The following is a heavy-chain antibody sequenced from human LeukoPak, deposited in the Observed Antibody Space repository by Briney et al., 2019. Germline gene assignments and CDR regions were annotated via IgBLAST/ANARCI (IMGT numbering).Heavy chain of an antibody. CDR2: ISGSGGST. Sequence: PGGSLRLSCAASGFTFSSYAMSWVRQAPGKGLEWVSAISGSGGSTYYADSVKGRFTISRDNSKNTLYLLMNSLRAEDTAVYFCAKLSGIRGTHLVISDWGQGTLVTVSS. J-gene: IGHJ4*02. CDR1: GFTFSSYA. V-gene: IGHV3-23*01. CDR3: AKLSGIRGTHLVISD. D-gene: IGHD3-9*01.